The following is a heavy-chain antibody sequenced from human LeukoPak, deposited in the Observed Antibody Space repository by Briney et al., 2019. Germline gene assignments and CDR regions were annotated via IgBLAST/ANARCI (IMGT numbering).Heavy chain of an antibody. CDR2: IYYSGTT. CDR1: GGSISSYY. D-gene: IGHD5-18*01. Sequence: SETLSLICTVSGGSISSYYWSWIRQPPGKGLEWIGYIYYSGTTHYNPSLKSRVTISLDTSKNQFSLKLSSVTAADTAVYFCARGYSYSRYYFDYWGQGTLVTVSS. CDR3: ARGYSYSRYYFDY. J-gene: IGHJ4*02. V-gene: IGHV4-59*01.